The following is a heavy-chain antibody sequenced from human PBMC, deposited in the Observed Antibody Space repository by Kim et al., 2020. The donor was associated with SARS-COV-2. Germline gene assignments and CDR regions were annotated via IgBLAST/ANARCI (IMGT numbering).Heavy chain of an antibody. Sequence: GESLKISCQGLRYSFGDYWVGWVRQVPWKGLEWVALIYPEDSDSKYSPAFQGHVTISVGTSVSTAYLQWNSLRTSDTAMYFCARHTSVTHDAFDVWGQGTMVTVSS. CDR1: RYSFGDYW. D-gene: IGHD4-17*01. CDR3: ARHTSVTHDAFDV. V-gene: IGHV5-51*01. J-gene: IGHJ3*01. CDR2: IYPEDSDS.